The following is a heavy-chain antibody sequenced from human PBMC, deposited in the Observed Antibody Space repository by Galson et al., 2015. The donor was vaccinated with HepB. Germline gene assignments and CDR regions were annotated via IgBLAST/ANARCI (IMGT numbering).Heavy chain of an antibody. V-gene: IGHV7-4-1*02. CDR3: ARCHRCYNDFWSGYVYYYYYYMDV. J-gene: IGHJ6*03. Sequence: SVKVSCKASGYTFTSYAMNWVRQAPGQGLEWMGWINTNTGNPTYAQGFTGRFVFSLDTSVSTAYLQISSLKAEDTAVYYCARCHRCYNDFWSGYVYYYYYYMDVWGKGTTVTVSS. D-gene: IGHD3-3*01. CDR1: GYTFTSYA. CDR2: INTNTGNP.